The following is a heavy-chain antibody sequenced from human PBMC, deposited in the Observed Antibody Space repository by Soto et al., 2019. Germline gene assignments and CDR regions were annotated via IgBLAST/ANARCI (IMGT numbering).Heavy chain of an antibody. V-gene: IGHV3-23*01. CDR2: VSGGSGTT. D-gene: IGHD1-1*01. CDR3: AKWNGYGDH. J-gene: IGHJ4*02. CDR1: GFSISTYG. Sequence: EVQILESGGGLVQPGGSLRLSCAASGFSISTYGVTWVRQAPGKGLEWVSGVSGGSGTTHYADSVKGRFIITTDNSENTAYLQMNNLRVEDTAVYYCAKWNGYGDHWGQGTLVTVS.